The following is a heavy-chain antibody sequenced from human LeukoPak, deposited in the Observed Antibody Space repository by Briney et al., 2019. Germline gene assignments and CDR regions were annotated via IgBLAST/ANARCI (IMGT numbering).Heavy chain of an antibody. J-gene: IGHJ4*02. CDR3: ARGARWAYYFDY. Sequence: GGSLRLSCAASGFTFDDYGMSWVRQAPGKGLEWVSGINWNGGSTGYADSVKGRFTISRDNAKNSLYLQMNNLRAEDSAIYYWARGARWAYYFDYWGQGSLVTVSS. D-gene: IGHD4-23*01. CDR2: INWNGGST. V-gene: IGHV3-20*04. CDR1: GFTFDDYG.